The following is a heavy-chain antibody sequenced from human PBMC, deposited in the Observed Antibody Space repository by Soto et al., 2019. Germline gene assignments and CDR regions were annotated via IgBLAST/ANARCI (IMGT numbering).Heavy chain of an antibody. V-gene: IGHV1-8*01. CDR3: ARMATFGSLNWFDP. J-gene: IGHJ5*02. Sequence: ASVKVSCKASGYSFTNNDVTWVRQATGQGLEWMGWMNPGSGDTGYAQKFQGRVTMTRDISIATAYMELSSLRSDDTAIYYCARMATFGSLNWFDPWGQGTLVTVST. D-gene: IGHD3-16*01. CDR1: GYSFTNND. CDR2: MNPGSGDT.